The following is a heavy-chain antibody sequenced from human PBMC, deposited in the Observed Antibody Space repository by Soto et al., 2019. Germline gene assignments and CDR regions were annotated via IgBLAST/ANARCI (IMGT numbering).Heavy chain of an antibody. CDR1: GGSVSSGISY. V-gene: IGHV4-61*01. D-gene: IGHD1-26*01. Sequence: SETLSLTCTVSGGSVSSGISYWSWIRQPPGKGLEWIGFIYSSGSTRYSPSLKSRVTLSLDTSKNQFSLRLTSVTAADTAMYYCEKTWYEKWELPGNFDSWGQGPLVPVSS. CDR2: IYSSGST. J-gene: IGHJ4*02. CDR3: EKTWYEKWELPGNFDS.